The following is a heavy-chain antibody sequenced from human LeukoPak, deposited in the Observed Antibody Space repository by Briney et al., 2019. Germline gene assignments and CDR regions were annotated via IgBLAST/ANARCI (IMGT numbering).Heavy chain of an antibody. Sequence: LRLSCAACGFSFSYYYRSWMRQAPRKGLEWVSYISSSGSTIYYADSVKGRFTISRDNAKNSLYLQMNSLRAEDTAVYYCANPRYSYGSDAFDVWGQGTMVTVSS. V-gene: IGHV3-11*04. J-gene: IGHJ3*01. CDR1: GFSFSYYY. CDR3: ANPRYSYGSDAFDV. CDR2: ISSSGSTI. D-gene: IGHD5-18*01.